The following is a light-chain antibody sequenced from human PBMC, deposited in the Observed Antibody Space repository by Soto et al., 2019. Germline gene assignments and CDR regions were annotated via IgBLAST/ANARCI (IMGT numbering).Light chain of an antibody. V-gene: IGKV3-15*01. CDR2: GAS. J-gene: IGKJ2*01. CDR3: QQYNNWLMYT. Sequence: EIVMTQSPATLSVSPGERVTLSCRASQSVSSNLAWYQQKAGQAPRLLVYGASTRATGIPARFSGSGSGTEFTLTISSLQSEDFAVYYCQQYNNWLMYTFGQGTKLEIK. CDR1: QSVSSN.